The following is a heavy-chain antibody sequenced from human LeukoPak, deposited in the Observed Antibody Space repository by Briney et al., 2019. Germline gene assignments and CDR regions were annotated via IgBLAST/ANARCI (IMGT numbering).Heavy chain of an antibody. CDR1: NESFSAFY. CDR2: INHGGST. Sequence: SETLSLTCAVYNESFSAFYWTWIRQPPDKGLEWIGEINHGGSTHYNPSLNSRVTISVDTSKNQFSLKLSSVTAADTAVYYCASLTRISITMIVVVGQGDYWGQGTLVTASS. J-gene: IGHJ4*02. D-gene: IGHD3-22*01. CDR3: ASLTRISITMIVVVGQGDY. V-gene: IGHV4-34*01.